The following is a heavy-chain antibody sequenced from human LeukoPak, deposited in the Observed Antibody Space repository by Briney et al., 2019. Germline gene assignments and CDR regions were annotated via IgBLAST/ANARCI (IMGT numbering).Heavy chain of an antibody. CDR1: GASVTSGGFY. J-gene: IGHJ5*02. V-gene: IGHV4-39*01. D-gene: IGHD3-10*01. CDR2: VYYTGST. Sequence: SETLSLTCTVSGASVTSGGFYWGWLRQSPGKGLQWIAPVYYTGSTYYNPSLKSRVTISIDTSKNQFSLNLRSLIAADTAVYYCARHSGSGSLSRPSDPWGRGTLVTVSS. CDR3: ARHSGSGSLSRPSDP.